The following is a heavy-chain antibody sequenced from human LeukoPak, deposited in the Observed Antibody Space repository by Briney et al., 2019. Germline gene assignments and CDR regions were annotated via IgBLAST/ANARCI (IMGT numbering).Heavy chain of an antibody. Sequence: ASVKVSCKASGGTFSSYAIGWVRQAPGQGLEWMGGIIPIFGTANYAQKFQGRVTITADKSTSTAYMELSCLRSEDTAVYYCARDGIVVVPAAMSPNYYYYMDVWGKGTTVTVSS. CDR3: ARDGIVVVPAAMSPNYYYYMDV. D-gene: IGHD2-2*01. CDR2: IIPIFGTA. V-gene: IGHV1-69*06. J-gene: IGHJ6*03. CDR1: GGTFSSYA.